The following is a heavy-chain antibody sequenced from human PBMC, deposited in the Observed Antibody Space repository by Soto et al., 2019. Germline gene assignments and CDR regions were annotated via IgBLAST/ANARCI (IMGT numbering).Heavy chain of an antibody. CDR3: AREVGFHDY. Sequence: GGSLRLSCAAPGFSFTSYTMNWVRQTPGKGLEWVSSISSYNTYIYYADSVKGRFTISRDNAKNSLFLQMNNLRAEDTAVYYCAREVGFHDYWGQGAQVTVSS. CDR2: ISSYNTYI. V-gene: IGHV3-21*01. D-gene: IGHD1-26*01. J-gene: IGHJ4*02. CDR1: GFSFTSYT.